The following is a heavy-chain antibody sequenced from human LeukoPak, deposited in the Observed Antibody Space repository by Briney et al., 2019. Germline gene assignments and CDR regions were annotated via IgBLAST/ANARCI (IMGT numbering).Heavy chain of an antibody. CDR2: INPSGGST. J-gene: IGHJ4*02. D-gene: IGHD3-22*01. CDR1: GYTFTSYY. CDR3: ARDRNPTYFYDSSGYLNYFDY. V-gene: IGHV1-46*01. Sequence: VASVKVSCKASGYTFTSYYIHWVRQAPGQGLEWMGIINPSGGSTSYAQKFQGRVTMTRDTSTSTVYMELSSLRFEDTAVYYCARDRNPTYFYDSSGYLNYFDYWGQGTLVTVSS.